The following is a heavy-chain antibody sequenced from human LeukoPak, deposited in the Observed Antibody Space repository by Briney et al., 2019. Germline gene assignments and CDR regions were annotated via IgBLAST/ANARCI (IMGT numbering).Heavy chain of an antibody. D-gene: IGHD3-10*01. J-gene: IGHJ4*02. Sequence: GGSLRLSCAASGFTVTNAYMSWVREAPGKGLAWVGRVKSKSDGGTTDYAAPVKGRFTISRDDSRNTLYLQMNSLKTEDTAVYYCTAGGSDTYYTSSSDYWGQGTLVTVSS. V-gene: IGHV3-15*01. CDR3: TAGGSDTYYTSSSDY. CDR2: VKSKSDGGTT. CDR1: GFTVTNAY.